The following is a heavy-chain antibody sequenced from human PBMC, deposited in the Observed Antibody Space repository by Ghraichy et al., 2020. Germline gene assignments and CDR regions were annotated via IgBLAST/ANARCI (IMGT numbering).Heavy chain of an antibody. V-gene: IGHV3-53*01. Sequence: GESLNISCAASGFTVSSNSMSWVRQAPGKGLEWVSVIYSGGSTYYANSVKGRFTISRDNSKNTLFLQMNSLRAEDTAVYYCARTIAVAGTSRYYFDNWGQGTLVTVSS. CDR3: ARTIAVAGTSRYYFDN. CDR1: GFTVSSNS. CDR2: IYSGGST. J-gene: IGHJ4*02. D-gene: IGHD6-19*01.